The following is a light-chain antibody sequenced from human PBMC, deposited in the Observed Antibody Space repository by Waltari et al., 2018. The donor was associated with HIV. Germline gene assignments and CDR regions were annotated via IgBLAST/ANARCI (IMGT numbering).Light chain of an antibody. Sequence: EIVMTQSPATLSVSPGERATLSCRASQSVSSNVAWYQPKPGQAPRLLIYGASTRATGVPARFSGSGSGTEFTLIISSLQSEDFAVYYCQQYTNRPPRTFGQGTKVEVK. CDR1: QSVSSN. V-gene: IGKV3-15*01. CDR2: GAS. J-gene: IGKJ1*01. CDR3: QQYTNRPPRT.